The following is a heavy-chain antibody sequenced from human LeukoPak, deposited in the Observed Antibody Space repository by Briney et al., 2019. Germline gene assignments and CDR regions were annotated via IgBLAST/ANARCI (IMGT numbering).Heavy chain of an antibody. V-gene: IGHV4-39*01. J-gene: IGHJ4*02. CDR2: IYYSGST. Sequence: PSETLSLTCTVSGGSTSSSSYYWGWIRQPPGKGLEWIGSIYYSGSTYYNPSLKSRVTISVDTSKNQFSLKLSSVTPADTAVYYCARLQMYYYDILTGPLYYFDYWGQGTLVTVSS. CDR1: GGSTSSSSYY. D-gene: IGHD3-9*01. CDR3: ARLQMYYYDILTGPLYYFDY.